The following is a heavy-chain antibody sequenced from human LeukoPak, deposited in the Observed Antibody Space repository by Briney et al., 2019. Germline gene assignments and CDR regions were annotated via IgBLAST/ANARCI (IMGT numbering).Heavy chain of an antibody. J-gene: IGHJ5*02. Sequence: ASVKVSCKASGYTFTSYYMHWVRQAPGQGLEWMGIINPSGGSTNYAQKFQGRVTMTRDTSISTAYMELSRLRSDDTAVYYCARDGYDFWSGPNNWFDPWGQGTLVTVSS. V-gene: IGHV1-2*02. CDR1: GYTFTSYY. D-gene: IGHD3-3*01. CDR2: INPSGGST. CDR3: ARDGYDFWSGPNNWFDP.